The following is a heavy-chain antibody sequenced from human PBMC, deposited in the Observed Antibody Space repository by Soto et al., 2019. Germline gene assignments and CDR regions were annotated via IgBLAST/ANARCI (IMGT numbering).Heavy chain of an antibody. CDR3: ARVKATLYRDYYFDY. Sequence: SETLSLTCAVSGYSISSGYYWGWLRQPPGKGLEWIGSIYHGGSTYYNPSLNSRVTLSIDMTNNHVSLILNSVTAADTAVYFCARVKATLYRDYYFDYWGQGTLVTVSS. CDR1: GYSISSGYY. V-gene: IGHV4-38-2*01. CDR2: IYHGGST. J-gene: IGHJ4*02. D-gene: IGHD5-12*01.